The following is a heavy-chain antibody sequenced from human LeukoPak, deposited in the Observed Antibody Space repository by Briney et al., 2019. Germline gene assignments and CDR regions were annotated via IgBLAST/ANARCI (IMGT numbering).Heavy chain of an antibody. CDR1: GFAFSSYA. D-gene: IGHD3-10*01. Sequence: GGSLRLSCAASGFAFSSYAMSWVRQAPGKGLEWVSAISGSGGSTFYADSVKGRFTISRDNSKNTLYMQMNSLRAEDTAVYYCAKDGSGVAAVDYYFDYWGQGTLVTVSS. CDR3: AKDGSGVAAVDYYFDY. CDR2: ISGSGGST. J-gene: IGHJ4*02. V-gene: IGHV3-23*01.